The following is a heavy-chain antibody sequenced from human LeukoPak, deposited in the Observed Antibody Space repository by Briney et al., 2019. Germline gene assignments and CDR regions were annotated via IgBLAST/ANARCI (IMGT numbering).Heavy chain of an antibody. CDR1: GFTFSSYG. Sequence: PGGSLRLSCAASGFTFSSYGMHWVRQAPGKGLEWVSSISSSISYIFYADSVKGRFTISRDNAKNSLYLQMNSLRAEDTAVYYCARGRGSSSWYGQADMFDYWGQGTLVTVSS. V-gene: IGHV3-21*01. CDR3: ARGRGSSSWYGQADMFDY. CDR2: ISSSISYI. D-gene: IGHD6-13*01. J-gene: IGHJ4*02.